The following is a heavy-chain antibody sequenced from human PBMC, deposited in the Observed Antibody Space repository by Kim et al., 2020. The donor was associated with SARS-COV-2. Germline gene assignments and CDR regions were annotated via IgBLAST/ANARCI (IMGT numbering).Heavy chain of an antibody. Sequence: GGSLRLSCAASGFTFSDYYMSWIRQAPGKGLEWVSYISSSGSTIYYADSVKGRFTISRDNAKNSLYLQMNSLRAEDTAVYYCARVKRITIFGVVRSGDYTPDAFDIWGQGTMVTVSS. CDR2: ISSSGSTI. J-gene: IGHJ3*02. CDR3: ARVKRITIFGVVRSGDYTPDAFDI. CDR1: GFTFSDYY. V-gene: IGHV3-11*01. D-gene: IGHD3-3*01.